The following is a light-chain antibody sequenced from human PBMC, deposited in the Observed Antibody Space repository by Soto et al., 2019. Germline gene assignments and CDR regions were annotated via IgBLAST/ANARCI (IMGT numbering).Light chain of an antibody. V-gene: IGKV3-15*01. CDR2: GAS. Sequence: EIVMTQSPATLSVSPGERATLSRRASQSVSSNLAWYQQKPGQAPRLLIYGASTRATGIPARFSGSGSGTEFTLTISSLQSEDFAVYYCQQYNNWLRTFGQGTRLEIK. CDR3: QQYNNWLRT. J-gene: IGKJ2*01. CDR1: QSVSSN.